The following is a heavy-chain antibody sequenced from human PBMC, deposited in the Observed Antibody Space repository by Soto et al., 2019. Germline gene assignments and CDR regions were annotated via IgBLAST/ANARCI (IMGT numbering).Heavy chain of an antibody. CDR2: IWYDASKQ. J-gene: IGHJ4*02. D-gene: IGHD2-15*01. V-gene: IGHV3-33*01. CDR3: AAWAEGATEVH. Sequence: GGSLRLSCETSGFSFSVYGMHWVRQAPGKGLEWVAVIWYDASKQFYAASVEGRFTISRDNSRAILYLQMNSLRAEDTAVYYCAAWAEGATEVHWGQGTLVTVSS. CDR1: GFSFSVYG.